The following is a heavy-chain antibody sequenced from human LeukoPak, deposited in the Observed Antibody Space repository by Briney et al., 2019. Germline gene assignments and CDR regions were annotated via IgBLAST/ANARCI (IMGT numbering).Heavy chain of an antibody. J-gene: IGHJ4*02. CDR2: ISYDGSNK. D-gene: IGHD3-16*01. CDR3: AKDPRFGGYFDY. V-gene: IGHV3-30*18. Sequence: GGSLRLSCAASGFTFSSYGMHWVRQAPGKGLEWVAVISYDGSNKYYADSVKGRFTISRDNSKNTLYLQMNSLRAEDTAVYYCAKDPRFGGYFDYWGQGTLVTVSS. CDR1: GFTFSSYG.